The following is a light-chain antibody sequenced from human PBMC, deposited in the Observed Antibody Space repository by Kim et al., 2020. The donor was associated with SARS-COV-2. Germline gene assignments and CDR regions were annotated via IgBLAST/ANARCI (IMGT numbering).Light chain of an antibody. J-gene: IGLJ2*01. V-gene: IGLV9-49*01. CDR1: SGYSNYK. CDR2: VGTGGIVG. Sequence: QPVLTQPPSASASLGASVTLTCTLSSGYSNYKVDWYQQRPGKGPRFVMRVGTGGIVGSKGDGIPDRFSVLGSGLNRYLIIKNIQEEDESDYHCGADHGSGINFVFGVGTKLTVL. CDR3: GADHGSGINFV.